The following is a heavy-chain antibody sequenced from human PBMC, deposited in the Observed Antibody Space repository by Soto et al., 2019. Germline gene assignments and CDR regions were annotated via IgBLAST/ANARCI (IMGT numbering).Heavy chain of an antibody. Sequence: QVQLVQSGAEVKKPGSSVKVSCKASGGTFSSYAISWVRQAPGQGLEWMGGIIPIFGTANYAQKFQGRVTITADDSTSTAYMELSSLRSEDTAVYYCARAGYYYDSSGYYPEYFDYWGQGTLVTVSS. CDR1: GGTFSSYA. J-gene: IGHJ4*02. V-gene: IGHV1-69*01. D-gene: IGHD3-22*01. CDR2: IIPIFGTA. CDR3: ARAGYYYDSSGYYPEYFDY.